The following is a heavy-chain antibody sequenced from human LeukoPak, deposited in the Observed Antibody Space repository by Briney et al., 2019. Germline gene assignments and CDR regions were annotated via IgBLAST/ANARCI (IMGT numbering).Heavy chain of an antibody. Sequence: GGSLRLSCAASGFXFSSYAMHWVRQAPGKGLEWVAVISYDGSNKYYADSVKGRFTISRDNSKNTLYLQMNSLRAEDTAVYYCARGTGYYDSSGYYPIAEYFQHWGQGTLVTVSS. J-gene: IGHJ1*01. CDR2: ISYDGSNK. V-gene: IGHV3-30-3*01. D-gene: IGHD3-22*01. CDR3: ARGTGYYDSSGYYPIAEYFQH. CDR1: GFXFSSYA.